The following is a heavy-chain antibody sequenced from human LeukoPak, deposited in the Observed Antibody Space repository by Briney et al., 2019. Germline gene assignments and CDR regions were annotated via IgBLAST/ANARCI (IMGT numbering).Heavy chain of an antibody. Sequence: GGSLRLSCAASGFTFSSYSMNWVRQAPGKGLEWVSYISSSSSTIYYADSVKGRFTISRDNAKNSLYLQMNSLRAEDTAVYYCARDRDPVWGSYTYWGQGTLVTVSS. V-gene: IGHV3-48*04. CDR3: ARDRDPVWGSYTY. J-gene: IGHJ4*02. CDR1: GFTFSSYS. CDR2: ISSSSSTI. D-gene: IGHD3-16*01.